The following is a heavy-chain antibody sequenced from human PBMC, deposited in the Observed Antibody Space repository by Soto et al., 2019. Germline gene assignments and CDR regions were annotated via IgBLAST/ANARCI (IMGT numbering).Heavy chain of an antibody. CDR3: ARCYSSACPAAFDI. CDR2: SIPILGIA. V-gene: IGHV1-69*02. J-gene: IGHJ3*02. Sequence: SVKVSCKASGGTFSSYTISWVRQAPGQGLEWMGRSIPILGIANYAQKFQGRVTITADKSTSTAYMELSSLRSEDTAVYYCARCYSSACPAAFDIPGQGTMVTVS. D-gene: IGHD6-19*01. CDR1: GGTFSSYT.